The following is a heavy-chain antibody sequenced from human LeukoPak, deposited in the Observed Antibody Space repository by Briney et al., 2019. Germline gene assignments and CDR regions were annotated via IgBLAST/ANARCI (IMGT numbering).Heavy chain of an antibody. CDR3: ARGHRRDGYNYVY. Sequence: GASVKVSCKASGYTFTSYYMHWVRQAPGQGLEWMGIINPSGGSTSYAQKFQGRVTMTRDTSISTAYMELSRLRSDDTAVYYCARGHRRDGYNYVYWGQGTLVTVSS. D-gene: IGHD5-24*01. J-gene: IGHJ4*02. V-gene: IGHV1-46*01. CDR2: INPSGGST. CDR1: GYTFTSYY.